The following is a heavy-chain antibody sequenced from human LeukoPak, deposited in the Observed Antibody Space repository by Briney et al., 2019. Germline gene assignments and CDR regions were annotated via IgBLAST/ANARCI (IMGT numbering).Heavy chain of an antibody. V-gene: IGHV1-2*02. D-gene: IGHD6-19*01. CDR3: ARENNSGWYRKAAFDY. J-gene: IGHJ4*02. CDR2: INPNGGGT. Sequence: GASVKVSCKASGYTFTGYYIHWVRQAPGKGLEWMGWINPNGGGTNYAQNFQGRVTMTRDTSISTAYMELSRLRSDDTAIYYCARENNSGWYRKAAFDYWGQGTLVTVTS. CDR1: GYTFTGYY.